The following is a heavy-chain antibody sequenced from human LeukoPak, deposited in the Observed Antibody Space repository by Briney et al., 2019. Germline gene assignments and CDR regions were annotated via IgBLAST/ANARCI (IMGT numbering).Heavy chain of an antibody. V-gene: IGHV1-2*02. CDR1: GYTFTGYY. CDR2: INPNSGGT. J-gene: IGHJ6*02. D-gene: IGHD3-22*01. CDR3: AREWGSYYDGSGLSGYYGMDV. Sequence: ASVKVSCKASGYTFTGYYMHWVRQAPGQGLEWMGWINPNSGGTNYAQKFQGRVTMTRDTSISTAYMELSRLRSDDTAVYYCAREWGSYYDGSGLSGYYGMDVWGQGTTVTVSS.